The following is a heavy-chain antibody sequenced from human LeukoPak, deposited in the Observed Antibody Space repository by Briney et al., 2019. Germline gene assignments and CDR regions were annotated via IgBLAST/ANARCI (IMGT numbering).Heavy chain of an antibody. CDR1: GGSISSSSYY. J-gene: IGHJ4*02. Sequence: SETLSLTCTVSGGSISSSSYYWGWIRQPPGKGLEWIGSIYYSGSTYYNPSLKSRVTISVDTSKNQFSLKLSSVTAADTAVYYWARQGYCSGGSCYPGGYYFDYWGQGTLVTVSS. CDR3: ARQGYCSGGSCYPGGYYFDY. V-gene: IGHV4-39*01. D-gene: IGHD2-15*01. CDR2: IYYSGST.